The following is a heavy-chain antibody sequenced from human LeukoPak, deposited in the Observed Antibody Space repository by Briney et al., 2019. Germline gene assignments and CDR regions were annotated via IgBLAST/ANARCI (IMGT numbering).Heavy chain of an antibody. J-gene: IGHJ4*02. CDR3: AKVPYYYDSSGWYYFDY. CDR2: ISGSGGST. D-gene: IGHD3-22*01. CDR1: GFTFSSYS. V-gene: IGHV3-23*01. Sequence: PGGSLRLSCAASGFTFSSYSMNWVRQAPGKGLEWVSAISGSGGSTYYADSVKGRFTISRDNSKNTLYLQMNSLRAEDTAEYYCAKVPYYYDSSGWYYFDYWGQGTLVTVSS.